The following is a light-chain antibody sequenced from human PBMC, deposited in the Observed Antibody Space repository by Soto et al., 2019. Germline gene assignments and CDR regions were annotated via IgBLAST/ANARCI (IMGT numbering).Light chain of an antibody. V-gene: IGLV1-47*01. Sequence: QSVLTQPPSASGTPGQRVTISCSGSSSNIGSNYVFWYQQLPGTAPKLLIYRNNQRPSGVPDRFTGSKSGTSASLAISGLRSEDEADYYCAAWDDSLSRYVVFGGGTKVTVL. J-gene: IGLJ2*01. CDR2: RNN. CDR1: SSNIGSNY. CDR3: AAWDDSLSRYVV.